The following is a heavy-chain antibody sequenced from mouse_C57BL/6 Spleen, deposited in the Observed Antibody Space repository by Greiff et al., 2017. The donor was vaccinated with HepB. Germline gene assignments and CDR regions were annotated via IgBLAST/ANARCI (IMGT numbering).Heavy chain of an antibody. D-gene: IGHD2-5*01. J-gene: IGHJ4*01. CDR1: GFTFSDYY. CDR2: INYDGSST. Sequence: EVQLVESEGGLVQPGSSIKLSCTASGFTFSDYYMAWVRQVPEKGLEWVANINYDGSSTYYLDSLNSRFIISRDNAKNILYLQMSSLKSEDTATYYCARDRHIYSNYGYAMDYWGQGTSVTVSS. V-gene: IGHV5-16*01. CDR3: ARDRHIYSNYGYAMDY.